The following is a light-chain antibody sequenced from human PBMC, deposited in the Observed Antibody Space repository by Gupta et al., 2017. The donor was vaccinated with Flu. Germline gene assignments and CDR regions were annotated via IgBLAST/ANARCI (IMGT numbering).Light chain of an antibody. CDR1: TSDVGGYNS. V-gene: IGLV2-14*01. J-gene: IGLJ2*01. Sequence: QSALTQPASVSGSPGQSITISCTGTTSDVGGYNSVSWYQQRPGTAPKLMIYDVSNRPSGISHRFSGATTGNTASLTTSGLQAEDVADYYCSSYTSGSTLVGAFGGGTKLTV. CDR2: DVS. CDR3: SSYTSGSTLVGA.